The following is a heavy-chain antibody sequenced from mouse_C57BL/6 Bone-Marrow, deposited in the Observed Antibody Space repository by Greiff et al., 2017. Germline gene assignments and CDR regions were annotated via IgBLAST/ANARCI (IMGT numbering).Heavy chain of an antibody. CDR3: ARQYYYGSSHWYFDG. D-gene: IGHD1-1*01. V-gene: IGHV7-3*01. CDR2: IRNKANGYTT. CDR1: GFTFTDYY. J-gene: IGHJ1*03. Sequence: DVKLVESGGGLVQPGGSLSLSCAASGFTFTDYYMSWVRQPPGKALEWLGFIRNKANGYTTEYSASVKGRFTISRDNSQSILYLQMNALRAEDSATYDGARQYYYGSSHWYFDGWGTGTTVTVSS.